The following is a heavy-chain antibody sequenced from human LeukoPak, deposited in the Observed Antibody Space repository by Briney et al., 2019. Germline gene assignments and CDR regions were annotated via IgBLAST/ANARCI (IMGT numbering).Heavy chain of an antibody. CDR2: INPNSGGT. D-gene: IGHD6-13*01. V-gene: IGHV1-2*02. J-gene: IGHJ4*02. CDR3: ARAFDSRATEGFDY. Sequence: ASVKVSCKASGYSFTGYYIHWVRQAPGQGLEWMGWINPNSGGTNYAQKFQGRVTMTRDTSISTAYMELSRLRSDDTAVYYCARAFDSRATEGFDYWGQGTLVTVSS. CDR1: GYSFTGYY.